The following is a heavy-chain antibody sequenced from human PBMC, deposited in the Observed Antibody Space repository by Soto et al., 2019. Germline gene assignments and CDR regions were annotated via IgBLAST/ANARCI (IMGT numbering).Heavy chain of an antibody. CDR2: ISAYNGNT. Sequence: RASVQVSCKASGYTFTSYGISWVRQAPGQGLEWMGWISAYNGNTNYAQKLQGRVTMTTDTSTSTAYMELRSLRSDDTAVYYCARDPSSSAIYYYYYYYMDVWGKGTMVTVSS. D-gene: IGHD6-6*01. CDR1: GYTFTSYG. J-gene: IGHJ6*03. V-gene: IGHV1-18*01. CDR3: ARDPSSSAIYYYYYYYMDV.